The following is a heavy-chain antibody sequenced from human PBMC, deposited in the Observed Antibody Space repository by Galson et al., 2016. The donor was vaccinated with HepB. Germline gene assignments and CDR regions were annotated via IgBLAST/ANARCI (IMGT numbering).Heavy chain of an antibody. CDR3: ASLDVVVTDNYYYAMDV. Sequence: QSGAEVKKPGESLKISCKASGYNFNTYWIAWVRQMPGKGLEFMGMIYPADSDTRYSPSFQGQVTISADKSISTAYLQWSSLKASDTAMYYCASLDVVVTDNYYYAMDVWGHGTTVIVSS. D-gene: IGHD2-21*02. V-gene: IGHV5-51*01. J-gene: IGHJ6*02. CDR2: IYPADSDT. CDR1: GYNFNTYW.